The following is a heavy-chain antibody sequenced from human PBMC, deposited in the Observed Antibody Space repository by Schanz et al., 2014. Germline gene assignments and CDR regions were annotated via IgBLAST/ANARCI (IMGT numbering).Heavy chain of an antibody. CDR2: IWNNGVTK. Sequence: VQLLESGGGLVRPGGSLRLSCAASGFTFSSYAMSWVRQAPGKGLEWVAVIWNNGVTKYYADSVRGRFTISRDRFQNTLYLRMSSLRAEDTAVYYCARPRFDYGEVDYWGQGTLVTVSS. CDR3: ARPRFDYGEVDY. V-gene: IGHV3-33*08. D-gene: IGHD4-17*01. CDR1: GFTFSSYA. J-gene: IGHJ4*02.